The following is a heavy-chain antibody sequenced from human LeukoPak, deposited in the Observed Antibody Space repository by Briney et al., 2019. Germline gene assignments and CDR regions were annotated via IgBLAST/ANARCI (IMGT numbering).Heavy chain of an antibody. V-gene: IGHV3-33*01. CDR2: MWYDGSNE. J-gene: IGHJ6*02. D-gene: IGHD6-19*01. CDR3: ARDRVRAVAGSGGRYYYYGMDV. Sequence: PGGSLRLSCAASAFTFSSYGMHWVRQAPGKGLEWVAVMWYDGSNEHYADSVKGRFTISRDNSKNTLYLQMNSLRAEDTAVYYCARDRVRAVAGSGGRYYYYGMDVWGQGTTVTVSS. CDR1: AFTFSSYG.